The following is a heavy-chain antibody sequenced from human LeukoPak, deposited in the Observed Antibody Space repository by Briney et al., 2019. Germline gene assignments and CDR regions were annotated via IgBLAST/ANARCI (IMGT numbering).Heavy chain of an antibody. CDR1: GGTFSRNA. V-gene: IGHV1-69*13. Sequence: SVKVSCKASGGTFSRNAISWVRQAPGQGLEWMGGIIPFLSTADYAQKFQGRITITADESTSTAYMELSSQRSDDTAVYYCARVSQGHSVRGVISDWFDPWGQGTLVTVSS. CDR3: ARVSQGHSVRGVISDWFDP. J-gene: IGHJ5*02. D-gene: IGHD3-10*01. CDR2: IIPFLSTA.